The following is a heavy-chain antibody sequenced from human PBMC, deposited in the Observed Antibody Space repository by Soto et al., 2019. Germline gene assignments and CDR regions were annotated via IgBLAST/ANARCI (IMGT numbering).Heavy chain of an antibody. CDR3: AREKASCDYYYYGIVV. D-gene: IGHD2-21*01. CDR2: IYSGGST. CDR1: GFTVSSNY. V-gene: IGHV3-53*01. J-gene: IGHJ6*02. Sequence: GGSLRLSCAASGFTVSSNYMSWVRQAPGKGLEWVSVIYSGGSTYYADSVKGRFTISRDNSKNTLYLQMNSLRAEDTAVYYCAREKASCDYYYYGIVVWGQGTTVTVPS.